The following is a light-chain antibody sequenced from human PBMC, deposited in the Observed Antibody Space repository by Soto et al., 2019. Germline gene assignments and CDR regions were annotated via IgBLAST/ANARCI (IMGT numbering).Light chain of an antibody. V-gene: IGKV3-15*01. CDR3: QQRSNWPWT. Sequence: EAVLTQSPATLSVSPGERATLSCRASQSVATNLAWYQQRPGQAPRLLIYGASKRAIGLPARFSGSGSGTEFTLTITSLQSEDFAVYYCQQRSNWPWTFGQGTKVEIK. CDR1: QSVATN. CDR2: GAS. J-gene: IGKJ1*01.